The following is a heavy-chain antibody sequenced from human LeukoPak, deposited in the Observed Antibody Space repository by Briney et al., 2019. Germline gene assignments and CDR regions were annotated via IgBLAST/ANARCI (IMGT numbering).Heavy chain of an antibody. CDR1: GFTFSNYW. D-gene: IGHD6-19*01. J-gene: IGHJ1*01. V-gene: IGHV3-7*01. Sequence: PGGSLRLSCAVSGFTFSNYWMSWVRQAPGKGLEWVASIKQDGSEKSYVDSVRGRFTISRDNAKNSLFLQMNSLRAEDTAVYYCARDLTVAGNLAEYFHHWGQGTLVTVSS. CDR3: ARDLTVAGNLAEYFHH. CDR2: IKQDGSEK.